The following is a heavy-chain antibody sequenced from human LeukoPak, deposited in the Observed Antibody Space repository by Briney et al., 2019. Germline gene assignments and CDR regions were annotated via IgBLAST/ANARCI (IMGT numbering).Heavy chain of an antibody. CDR2: INHSGST. CDR1: GGFFSGYY. J-gene: IGHJ3*02. D-gene: IGHD3-9*01. Sequence: SETLSLTCAVYGGFFSGYYWSWIRQPPGKGLEWIGEINHSGSTNYNPSLKSRVTISVDTSKNQFSLKLSSVTAADTAVYYCARGGSLRYFDWLWNDAFDIWGQGTMVTVSS. CDR3: ARGGSLRYFDWLWNDAFDI. V-gene: IGHV4-34*01.